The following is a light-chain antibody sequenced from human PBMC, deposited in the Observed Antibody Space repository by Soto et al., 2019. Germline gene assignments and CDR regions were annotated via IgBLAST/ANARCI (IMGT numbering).Light chain of an antibody. CDR3: ALTFTAARR. Sequence: ENRVTITCRASQSISSYLNWYQQKPGKAPKLLIYAASSLQSGVPSRFSGSGSGTDLKLTIYSLEPGYWATYCSALTFTAARRFGDGTKVDI. V-gene: IGKV1-39*01. CDR1: QSISSY. CDR2: AAS. J-gene: IGKJ1*01.